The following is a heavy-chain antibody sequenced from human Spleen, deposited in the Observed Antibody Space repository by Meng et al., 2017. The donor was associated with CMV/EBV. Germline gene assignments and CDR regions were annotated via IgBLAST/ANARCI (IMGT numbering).Heavy chain of an antibody. J-gene: IGHJ6*02. Sequence: SETLSLTCTVSGGSISGDGSISSSRYYWGWFRQPPGKGLEWVGSIYYSGSTYYNPSLKSRVTISVDTSKNHFSLNLSSVTAADTAVYYCARDVNVAGHGMDVWGQGTTVTVSS. D-gene: IGHD2-21*01. CDR1: GGSISGDGSISSSRYY. CDR3: ARDVNVAGHGMDV. V-gene: IGHV4-39*07. CDR2: IYYSGST.